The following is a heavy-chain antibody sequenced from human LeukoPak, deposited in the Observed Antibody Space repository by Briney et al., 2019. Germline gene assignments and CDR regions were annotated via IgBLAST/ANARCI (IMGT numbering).Heavy chain of an antibody. Sequence: GGSLRLSCAVSGFVFSDYAMHWVRQAPGKGLEWVAVVSYDGYTKYYAESVKGRFTISRDNSNNTLFLQMSSLRAEDTALYYCAKDKTMQWVDQGYYFDSWGQGALVTVSS. CDR3: AKDKTMQWVDQGYYFDS. CDR2: VSYDGYTK. J-gene: IGHJ4*02. V-gene: IGHV3-30*18. CDR1: GFVFSDYA. D-gene: IGHD6-19*01.